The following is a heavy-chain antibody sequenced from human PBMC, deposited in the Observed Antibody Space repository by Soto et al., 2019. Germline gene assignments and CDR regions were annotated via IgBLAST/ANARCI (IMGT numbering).Heavy chain of an antibody. Sequence: PSETLSLTCSVSDDSINSDKYYWGWIRQPPGKGLEWIGSIYYRGNAYYNPSLQTRVTISLDKSKSQFSLKLSSVTAADTAVYYCARGHDMWEIYGVRRIAVAGTSFGPYYFDYWGQGTLVTVSS. CDR3: ARGHDMWEIYGVRRIAVAGTSFGPYYFDY. V-gene: IGHV4-39*01. D-gene: IGHD6-19*01. CDR2: IYYRGNA. J-gene: IGHJ4*02. CDR1: DDSINSDKYY.